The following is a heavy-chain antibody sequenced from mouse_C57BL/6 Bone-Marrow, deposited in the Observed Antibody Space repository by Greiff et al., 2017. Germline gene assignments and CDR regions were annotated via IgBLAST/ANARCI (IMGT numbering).Heavy chain of an antibody. D-gene: IGHD2-5*01. V-gene: IGHV1-63*01. CDR3: ARWGPVGSNYMNYAMDY. J-gene: IGHJ4*01. Sequence: VQLQQSGAELVRPGTSVKMSCKASGYTFTNYWIGWAKQRPGHGLEWIGDIYPGGGYTNYNEQFKGQATLTADKSSSTAYMQFSSLTSEDSAIYYCARWGPVGSNYMNYAMDYWGQGTSVTVSS. CDR2: IYPGGGYT. CDR1: GYTFTNYW.